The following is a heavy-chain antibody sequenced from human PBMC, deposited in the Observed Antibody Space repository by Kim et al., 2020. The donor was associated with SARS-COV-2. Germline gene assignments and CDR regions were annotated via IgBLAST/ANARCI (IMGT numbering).Heavy chain of an antibody. V-gene: IGHV3-30*01. Sequence: SVQGRFTISRYNSKSTLYLQMNSLRAEDTAVYYCARDGYDYVWGSYRVDYWGQGTLVTVSS. CDR3: ARDGYDYVWGSYRVDY. J-gene: IGHJ4*02. D-gene: IGHD3-16*02.